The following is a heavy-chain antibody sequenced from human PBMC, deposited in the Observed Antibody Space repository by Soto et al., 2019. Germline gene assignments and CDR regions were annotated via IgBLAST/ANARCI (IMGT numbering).Heavy chain of an antibody. V-gene: IGHV5-51*01. CDR1: GYSFTSYW. D-gene: IGHD2-21*01. Sequence: PGESLKISRKSSGYSFTSYWIGWGRQMSGEGLGWIRTICSGDCDTRYSPYFQGPVTIRVDKSITTAYLQRRSQQESDTVMFYCGGVRVWGTVDEDLGCGSDYNAGFDYWGQGTLVTVSS. J-gene: IGHJ4*02. CDR2: ICSGDCDT. CDR3: GGVRVWGTVDEDLGCGSDYNAGFDY.